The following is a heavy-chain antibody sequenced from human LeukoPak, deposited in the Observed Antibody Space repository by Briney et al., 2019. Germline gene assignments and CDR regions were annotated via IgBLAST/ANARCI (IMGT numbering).Heavy chain of an antibody. CDR1: GYTFTIYG. CDR2: ISAYNGNT. CDR3: ARVRWHEDRVFDY. V-gene: IGHV1-18*01. D-gene: IGHD6-13*01. Sequence: GASVKVSCKASGYTFTIYGISWVRQAPGQGVEWMGWISAYNGNTNYAQKLQGRVTMTTDTSTSTAYMELRSLRSADTAVYYCARVRWHEDRVFDYWGQGTLVTVSS. J-gene: IGHJ4*02.